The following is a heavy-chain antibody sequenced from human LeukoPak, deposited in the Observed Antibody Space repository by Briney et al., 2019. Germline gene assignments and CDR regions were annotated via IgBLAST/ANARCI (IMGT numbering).Heavy chain of an antibody. D-gene: IGHD3-16*02. CDR3: ARDIMITFGGVIVNSAFDI. J-gene: IGHJ3*02. V-gene: IGHV1-69*05. Sequence: SVKVSCKASGGTFRSYAISWVRQAPGQGLEWMGGIIPIFGTANYAQKFQGRVTITTDESTSTAYMELSSLRSEDTAVYYCARDIMITFGGVIVNSAFDIWGQGTMVTVSS. CDR2: IIPIFGTA. CDR1: GGTFRSYA.